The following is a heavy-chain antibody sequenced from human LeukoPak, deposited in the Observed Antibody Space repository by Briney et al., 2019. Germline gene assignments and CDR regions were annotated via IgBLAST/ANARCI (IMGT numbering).Heavy chain of an antibody. CDR3: VLAEY. J-gene: IGHJ4*02. D-gene: IGHD3-3*02. CDR1: GFTFSDHA. V-gene: IGHV3-30*04. CDR2: ISYHARDQ. Sequence: GGSLRLSCTASGFTFSDHAMHWVRQAPGKGLEWVTVISYHARDQFYADSVKGRFTISRDNSKNMLYLQMNSLRAEDTAIYYCVLAEYWGQGTLVTVSS.